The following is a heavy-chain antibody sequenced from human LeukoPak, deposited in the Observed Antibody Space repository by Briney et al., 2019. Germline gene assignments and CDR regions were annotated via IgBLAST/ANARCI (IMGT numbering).Heavy chain of an antibody. Sequence: SETLSLTCTVSGGSISSYYWSWIRQPPGKGLEWIGYIYYSGSTNYNPSLKSRVTISVDTSKNQFSLKLSSVTAADTAVYYCARRVRYDFWSGYGRNWFDPWGQGTLVTVSS. D-gene: IGHD3-3*01. CDR1: GGSISSYY. CDR2: IYYSGST. V-gene: IGHV4-59*01. J-gene: IGHJ5*02. CDR3: ARRVRYDFWSGYGRNWFDP.